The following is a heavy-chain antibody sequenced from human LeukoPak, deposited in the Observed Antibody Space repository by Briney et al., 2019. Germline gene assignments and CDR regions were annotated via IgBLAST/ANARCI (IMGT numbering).Heavy chain of an antibody. V-gene: IGHV4-38-2*02. J-gene: IGHJ4*02. CDR3: ARGRMGAAAEKAY. D-gene: IGHD6-13*01. CDR2: IYHSGST. Sequence: PSETLSLTCTVSGYSISSGYYWGWIRQPPGKGLEWIGSIYHSGSTYYNPSLKSRVTISVDTSKNQFSLKLRSVTAADTAVYYCARGRMGAAAEKAYWGQGTLVTVSS. CDR1: GYSISSGYY.